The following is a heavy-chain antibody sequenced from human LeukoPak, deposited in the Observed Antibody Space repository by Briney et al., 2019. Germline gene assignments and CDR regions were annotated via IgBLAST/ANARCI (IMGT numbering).Heavy chain of an antibody. CDR1: GFTFSSYG. Sequence: PGGSLRLSCAASGFTFSSYGMHWVRQAPGKGLEWVAVIWYDGSNKYYADSVKGRFTISRDNSKNTLYLQMNSLRAEDTAVYYCARDLGTPLYYFDYWGQGTLVTVSS. CDR3: ARDLGTPLYYFDY. J-gene: IGHJ4*02. CDR2: IWYDGSNK. V-gene: IGHV3-33*01.